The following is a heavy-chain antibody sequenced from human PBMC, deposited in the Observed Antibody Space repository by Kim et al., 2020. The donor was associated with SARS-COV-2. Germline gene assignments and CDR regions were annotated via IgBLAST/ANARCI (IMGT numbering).Heavy chain of an antibody. V-gene: IGHV4-59*01. Sequence: SLKSRVTISVDTSKNQFSLKLSSVTAADTAVYYCARDARYCSSTSCAFDYWGQGTLVTVSS. CDR3: ARDARYCSSTSCAFDY. J-gene: IGHJ4*02. D-gene: IGHD2-2*01.